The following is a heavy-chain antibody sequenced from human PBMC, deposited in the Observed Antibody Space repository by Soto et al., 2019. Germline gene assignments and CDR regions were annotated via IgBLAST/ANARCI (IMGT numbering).Heavy chain of an antibody. CDR1: GGTFSSYA. CDR2: IIPIFGTA. CDR3: ARTPLGYCSSTSCYTGHY. J-gene: IGHJ4*02. V-gene: IGHV1-69*13. D-gene: IGHD2-2*02. Sequence: SVKVSCKASGGTFSSYAISWVRQAPGQGLEWMGGIIPIFGTANYAQKFQGRVTITADESTSTAYMELSSLRSEDTAVYYCARTPLGYCSSTSCYTGHYWGQGTLVTVSS.